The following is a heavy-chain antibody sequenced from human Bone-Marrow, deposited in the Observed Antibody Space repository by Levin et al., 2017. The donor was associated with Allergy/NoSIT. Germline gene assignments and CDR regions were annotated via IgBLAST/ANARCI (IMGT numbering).Heavy chain of an antibody. Sequence: SQTLSLTCTVSGGSISSSTYYWGWIRQPPGKGLEWIGSIYYNGSTYYYPSLKSRVTISVDTSKNQFSLKLSSVTAADTAVYYCARHDADKWLRLHWFDPWGQGTLVTVSS. J-gene: IGHJ5*02. CDR1: GGSISSSTYY. CDR3: ARHDADKWLRLHWFDP. V-gene: IGHV4-39*01. CDR2: IYYNGST. D-gene: IGHD5-12*01.